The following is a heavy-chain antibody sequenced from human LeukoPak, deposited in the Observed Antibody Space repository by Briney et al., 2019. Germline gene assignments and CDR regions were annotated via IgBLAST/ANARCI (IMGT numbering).Heavy chain of an antibody. CDR3: ARGQIDHGSGSCYVAYDY. CDR1: GYTFTGYY. V-gene: IGHV1-2*04. D-gene: IGHD3-10*01. J-gene: IGHJ4*02. CDR2: INPNSGGT. Sequence: ASVKVSCKASGYTFTGYYMHWVRQAPGQGLEWMGWINPNSGGTNYAQKFQGWVTMTRDTSISTAYMELSRLRSDDTAVYYCARGQIDHGSGSCYVAYDYWGQGTLVTVSS.